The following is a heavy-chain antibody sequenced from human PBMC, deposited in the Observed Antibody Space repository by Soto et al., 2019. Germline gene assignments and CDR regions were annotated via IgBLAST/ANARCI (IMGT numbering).Heavy chain of an antibody. D-gene: IGHD3-10*01. CDR3: ARSLWFGELH. Sequence: QITLKESGPTLVKPTQTLTLTCSFSGFSLSTTGVGVGWIRQSPGKALEWLAIIYWDYDKRYSPSLKNRVTITHDTSKNQVVLTVTNMDPVDTGTYYCARSLWFGELHWGQGALVTVSS. J-gene: IGHJ4*02. CDR2: IYWDYDK. V-gene: IGHV2-5*02. CDR1: GFSLSTTGVG.